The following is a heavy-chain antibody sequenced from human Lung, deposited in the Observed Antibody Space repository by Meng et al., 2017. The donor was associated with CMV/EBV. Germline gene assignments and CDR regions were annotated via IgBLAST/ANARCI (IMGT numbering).Heavy chain of an antibody. V-gene: IGHV3-66*02. Sequence: GGSLRLSCAASGFTVSSNYMSWARQAPGKGLEWVSVIYSGGSTYYADSVKGRFTISRDNSKNTLYLQMNSLRAEDTAVYYCARAMTLALAGVPSEFDPWGQGTLVTVSS. CDR1: GFTVSSNY. J-gene: IGHJ5*02. CDR2: IYSGGST. CDR3: ARAMTLALAGVPSEFDP. D-gene: IGHD6-13*01.